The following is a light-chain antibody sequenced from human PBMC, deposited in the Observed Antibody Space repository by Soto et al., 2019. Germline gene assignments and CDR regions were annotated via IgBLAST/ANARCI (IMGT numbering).Light chain of an antibody. J-gene: IGLJ1*01. CDR2: EGS. CDR1: SSDVGSYNL. V-gene: IGLV2-23*01. Sequence: QSALTRPASVSGSPGQSITISCTGTSSDVGSYNLVSWYQQHPGKAPKLMIYEGSKRPSGVSNRFSGSKSGNTASLTISGLQAEDEADYYCCSYAGSPYVFGTGTKLTVL. CDR3: CSYAGSPYV.